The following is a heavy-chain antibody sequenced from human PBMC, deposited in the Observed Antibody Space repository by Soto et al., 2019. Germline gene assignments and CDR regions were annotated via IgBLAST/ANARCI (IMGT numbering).Heavy chain of an antibody. CDR3: ARDRDYDYVWGRTFNWFDP. CDR2: INPSGGST. Sequence: ASVKVSCKASGYTFTRYYMHWVRQAPGQGLEWMGIINPSGGSTSYAQKFQGRVTMTRDTSTSTVYMELSSLRSEDTAVYYCARDRDYDYVWGRTFNWFDPWGQGTLVTVSS. CDR1: GYTFTRYY. V-gene: IGHV1-46*01. J-gene: IGHJ5*02. D-gene: IGHD3-16*01.